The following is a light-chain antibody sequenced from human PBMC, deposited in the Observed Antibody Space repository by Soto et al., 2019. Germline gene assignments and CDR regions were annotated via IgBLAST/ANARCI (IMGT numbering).Light chain of an antibody. CDR2: DAS. CDR1: QSVSSY. CDR3: QQYVTAFRT. J-gene: IGKJ1*01. V-gene: IGKV3-11*01. Sequence: EIVLTQSPATLSLSPGERATLSCRASQSVSSYLAWYQQKPGQAPRLLIYDASNRATGIPARFSGSGSGTEFTLTISSLQPDDFATYYCQQYVTAFRTFGQGTKVDIK.